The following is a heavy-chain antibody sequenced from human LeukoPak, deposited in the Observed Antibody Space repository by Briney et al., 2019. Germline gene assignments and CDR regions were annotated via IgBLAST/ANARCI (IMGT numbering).Heavy chain of an antibody. D-gene: IGHD2-21*02. Sequence: ASVKVSCKASGYSFTSFDINWVRQTTGQGLEWVGWMNPNNGHTAYAHKFQDRVTMTRDISISTAYMELSSLRSEDTAVYYCSKGRLPDLTAYWGQGTLVTVSS. CDR2: MNPNNGHT. CDR3: SKGRLPDLTAY. J-gene: IGHJ4*02. CDR1: GYSFTSFD. V-gene: IGHV1-8*01.